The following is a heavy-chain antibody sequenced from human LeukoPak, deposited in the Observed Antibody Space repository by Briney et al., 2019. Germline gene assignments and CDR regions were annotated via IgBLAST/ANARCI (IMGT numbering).Heavy chain of an antibody. D-gene: IGHD3-22*01. V-gene: IGHV3-11*01. CDR2: ISSNATNI. CDR1: GFTFSNYY. Sequence: KAVGSLRLSCAASGFTFSNYYMSLIREAPGKGLEWTSYISSNATNIQYADSVKSRFSISTDNAQDSLSLQMNSLRAADTAVYYCATVDSYYDSNGYVGEYFYHWGQGTLVTVSS. J-gene: IGHJ1*01. CDR3: ATVDSYYDSNGYVGEYFYH.